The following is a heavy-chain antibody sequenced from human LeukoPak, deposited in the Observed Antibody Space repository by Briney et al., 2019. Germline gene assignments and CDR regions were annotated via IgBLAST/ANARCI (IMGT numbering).Heavy chain of an antibody. Sequence: ASVTVSCKASGYTFTNYPMHWVRQAPGQRLEWMGWINTGNDNTKYSQKFQGRVTITRDTSASTAYMELSSLRSEDTAVYYCARDRGDWNYFDYWGQGTLVTVSS. CDR1: GYTFTNYP. J-gene: IGHJ4*02. CDR2: INTGNDNT. V-gene: IGHV1-3*04. D-gene: IGHD1-1*01. CDR3: ARDRGDWNYFDY.